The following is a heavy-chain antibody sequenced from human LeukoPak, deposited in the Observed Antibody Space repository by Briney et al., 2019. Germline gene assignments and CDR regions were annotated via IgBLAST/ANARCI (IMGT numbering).Heavy chain of an antibody. V-gene: IGHV3-30*18. D-gene: IGHD3-10*01. J-gene: IGHJ4*02. CDR2: ISYDGSNK. Sequence: PGRSLRLSCAASGFTFSSYGMHWVRQAPGKGLEWVAVISYDGSNKYYADSVKGRFTISRDNSKNTLYLQMNSLRAEDTAVYYCAKDPPYYYGSSNWGQGTLVTVSS. CDR1: GFTFSSYG. CDR3: AKDPPYYYGSSN.